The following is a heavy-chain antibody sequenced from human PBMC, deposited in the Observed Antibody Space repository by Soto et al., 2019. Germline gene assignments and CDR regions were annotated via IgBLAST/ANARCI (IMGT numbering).Heavy chain of an antibody. CDR3: ARSMHYSDGSNYSPFDY. V-gene: IGHV4-61*01. CDR1: GGSVSSGNYY. J-gene: IGHJ4*02. Sequence: SETLSLTCTVSGGSVSSGNYYWSWIRQPPGKGLEWIGYFYYTGSTNYNPSLKSRVTISVDASKNQFSLRLSSLTAADTAAYYCARSMHYSDGSNYSPFDYWGQGTLVTVSS. CDR2: FYYTGST. D-gene: IGHD3-22*01.